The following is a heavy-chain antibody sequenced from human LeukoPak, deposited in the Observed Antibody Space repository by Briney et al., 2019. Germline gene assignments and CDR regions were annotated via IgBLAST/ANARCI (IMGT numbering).Heavy chain of an antibody. Sequence: PSETLSLTCAVYGGSFSGYYWSWIRQPPGKGLEWIGEINHSGSTNYNPSLRSRVTISVDTSKNQFSLKLSSVTAADTAVYYCAGSAINNWNDHAFDIWGQGTMVTVSS. D-gene: IGHD1-20*01. J-gene: IGHJ3*02. CDR1: GGSFSGYY. CDR2: INHSGST. V-gene: IGHV4-34*01. CDR3: AGSAINNWNDHAFDI.